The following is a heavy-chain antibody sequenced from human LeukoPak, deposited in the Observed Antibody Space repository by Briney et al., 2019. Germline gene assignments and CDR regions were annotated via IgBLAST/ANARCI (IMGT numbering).Heavy chain of an antibody. CDR2: INWDGGST. CDR3: ATGDEDSPMNFYH. D-gene: IGHD5-18*01. Sequence: GGSLSLSCVASGFMFGDYTMHWVRQAPGKGLQWVSLINWDGGSTYYDASVKSRFTVSRDNSKNSLYLQMNSLRTEDTAFYYCATGDEDSPMNFYHWGQGCLVTVSS. V-gene: IGHV3-43*01. CDR1: GFMFGDYT. J-gene: IGHJ4*02.